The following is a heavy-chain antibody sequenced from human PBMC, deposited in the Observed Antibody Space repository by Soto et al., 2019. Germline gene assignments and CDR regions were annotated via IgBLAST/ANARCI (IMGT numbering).Heavy chain of an antibody. CDR2: MNPNSGNT. D-gene: IGHD3-10*01. Sequence: EASVKVSCKASGYTFTSYDINWVRQTTGQVLEWMGWMNPNSGNTGYAQKFQGRVTMTRNTSISTAYMELSSLRSDDTAVYYCARSKSYYGSGDFGYWGQGTLVTVSS. CDR3: ARSKSYYGSGDFGY. J-gene: IGHJ4*02. V-gene: IGHV1-8*01. CDR1: GYTFTSYD.